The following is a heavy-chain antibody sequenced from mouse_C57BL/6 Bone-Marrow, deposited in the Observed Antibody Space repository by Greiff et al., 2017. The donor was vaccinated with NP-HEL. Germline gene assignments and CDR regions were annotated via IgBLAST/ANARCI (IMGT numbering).Heavy chain of an antibody. J-gene: IGHJ3*01. Sequence: EVQLVESGGGLVKPGGSLKLSCAASGFTFSDYGMHWVRQAPEKGLEWVAYICRGSSTIYYADKVKGRFTITRDNTKNTLFLQMTSLRSEDTAVYYCARTYYYGAWFAYWGQGTLVTVSA. CDR2: ICRGSSTI. CDR1: GFTFSDYG. D-gene: IGHD1-1*01. CDR3: ARTYYYGAWFAY. V-gene: IGHV5-17*01.